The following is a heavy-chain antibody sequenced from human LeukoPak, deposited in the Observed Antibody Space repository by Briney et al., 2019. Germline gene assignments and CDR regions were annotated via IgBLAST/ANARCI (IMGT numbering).Heavy chain of an antibody. CDR1: GGSITQTNY. J-gene: IGHJ2*01. CDR3: ARVFTDSSGYPYWYFDL. D-gene: IGHD3-22*01. Sequence: SETLSLTCDVSGGSITQTNYWTWVRQPPGKGLEWIGEINHSGSTNYNPSLKSRVTISVDTSKNQFSLKLSSVTAADTAVYYCARVFTDSSGYPYWYFDLWGRGTLVTVSS. V-gene: IGHV4-4*02. CDR2: INHSGST.